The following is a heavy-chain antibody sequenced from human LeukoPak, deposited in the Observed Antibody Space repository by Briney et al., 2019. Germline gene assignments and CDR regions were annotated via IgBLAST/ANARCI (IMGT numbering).Heavy chain of an antibody. V-gene: IGHV3-23*01. CDR1: GFTIGSYA. CDR2: ISGSGGST. Sequence: GGSLRLSCVVSGFTIGSYAMSWVRQAPGKGLEWVSAISGSGGSTYYADSVKGRFTISRDNSKNTLYLQMNSLRAEDTAVYYCAKGSSTGGYRDYWGQGTLATVSS. CDR3: AKGSSTGGYRDY. D-gene: IGHD5-24*01. J-gene: IGHJ4*02.